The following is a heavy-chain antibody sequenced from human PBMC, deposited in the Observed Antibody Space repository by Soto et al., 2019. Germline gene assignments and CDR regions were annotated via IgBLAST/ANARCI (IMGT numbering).Heavy chain of an antibody. J-gene: IGHJ4*02. V-gene: IGHV3-11*01. CDR1: GFTFSDDY. CDR3: ASFCGRGNGWYRDYFDS. Sequence: GGSLRLSCAASGFTFSDDYMSWIRQAPGKGLEWLSYIDKSGNTIYYEDSVKGRFTISRDNVKNSLYLQMDSLRVEDTAVYYCASFCGRGNGWYRDYFDSWGQGIQVTVSS. D-gene: IGHD6-19*01. CDR2: IDKSGNTI.